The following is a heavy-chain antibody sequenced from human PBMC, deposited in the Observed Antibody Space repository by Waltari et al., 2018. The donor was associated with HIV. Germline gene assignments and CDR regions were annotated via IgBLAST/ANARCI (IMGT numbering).Heavy chain of an antibody. V-gene: IGHV4-39*01. CDR3: ARILWSGWYLRYFDY. D-gene: IGHD6-19*01. CDR2: IHYSGST. J-gene: IGHJ4*02. CDR1: GGPISSSNYY. Sequence: QLQLQESGPGPVKPSETLSLTCSVSGGPISSSNYYWGWIRQPPGKGLECIGRIHYSGSTYYNPSLKSRVSISVDTSKNQFSLTLSSVTAADTAVYYCARILWSGWYLRYFDYWGQGTLVTVSS.